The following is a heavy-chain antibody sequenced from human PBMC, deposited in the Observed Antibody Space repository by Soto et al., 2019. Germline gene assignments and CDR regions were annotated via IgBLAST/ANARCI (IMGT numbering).Heavy chain of an antibody. CDR3: ARDSLVPYGYGMDV. V-gene: IGHV3-33*01. CDR1: GFTFRSYG. CDR2: IWFDGSKK. J-gene: IGHJ6*02. Sequence: QMQLVESGGGVVQPGRSLRLSCAASGFTFRSYGIHWVRQAPGQGLEWVALIWFDGSKKYYVDSVKGRFAVSRDNSKNTLYLQMNSLRVEDTAVYYCARDSLVPYGYGMDVWGQGTTGTVSS. D-gene: IGHD2-2*01.